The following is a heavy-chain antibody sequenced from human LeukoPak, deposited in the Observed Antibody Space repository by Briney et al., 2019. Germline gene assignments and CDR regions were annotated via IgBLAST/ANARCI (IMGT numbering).Heavy chain of an antibody. CDR1: GYTFTSYS. CDR2: ISAGNGNT. CDR3: ARDSGSGSNDY. V-gene: IGHV1-3*01. D-gene: IGHD1-26*01. Sequence: ASVKVSCKASGYTFTSYSIHWVRQAPGQRLEWMGWISAGNGNTKYSQNFQGRVTFISNTSATTAFMELSSLRSEDAAVYYCARDSGSGSNDYWGQGTLVTVSS. J-gene: IGHJ4*02.